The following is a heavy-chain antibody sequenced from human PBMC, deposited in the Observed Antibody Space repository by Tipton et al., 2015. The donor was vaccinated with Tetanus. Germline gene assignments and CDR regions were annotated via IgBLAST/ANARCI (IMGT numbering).Heavy chain of an antibody. V-gene: IGHV4-39*01. CDR3: ARQADNWFDP. CDR2: IYYYSGST. CDR1: GGSITGGTYY. J-gene: IGHJ5*02. Sequence: TLSLTCTVSGGSITGGTYYWGWIRQPPGKGLEWIGNIYYYSGSTYYNSPLKSRVTISLDTSKNQFSLKMTSVTAADTAVYYCARQADNWFDPWGQGTLVAVSS.